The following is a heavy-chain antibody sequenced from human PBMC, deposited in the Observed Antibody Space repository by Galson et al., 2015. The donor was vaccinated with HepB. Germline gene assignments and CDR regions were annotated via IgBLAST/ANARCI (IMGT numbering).Heavy chain of an antibody. CDR1: GFTFSDYY. V-gene: IGHV3-11*06. J-gene: IGHJ4*02. CDR2: ISSSAVYT. Sequence: SLRLSCAASGFTFSDYYMSWIRQAPGKGLEWISYISSSAVYTNYAGSVKGRFTISRDNARNSLFLQINSLRAEDTAVYYCTRVADADYGDHSYFDYWGQGTLVTVSS. D-gene: IGHD4-17*01. CDR3: TRVADADYGDHSYFDY.